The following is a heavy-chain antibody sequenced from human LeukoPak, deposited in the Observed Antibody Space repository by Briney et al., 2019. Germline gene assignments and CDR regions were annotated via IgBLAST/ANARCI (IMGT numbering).Heavy chain of an antibody. CDR2: INPNSGNT. CDR3: ARGVTTMVRRVYLPGY. V-gene: IGHV1-8*03. D-gene: IGHD3-10*01. J-gene: IGHJ4*02. CDR1: GYTFTSYY. Sequence: ASVKVSCKASGYTFTSYYINWVRHATGQGLEWMGWINPNSGNTRYAEKLQGRVTITRNISISTAHMELHSRRSEDTAVYYCARGVTTMVRRVYLPGYWGQGTLVTVSS.